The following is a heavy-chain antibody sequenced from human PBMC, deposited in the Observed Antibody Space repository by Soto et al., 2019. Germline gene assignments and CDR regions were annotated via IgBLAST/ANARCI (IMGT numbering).Heavy chain of an antibody. V-gene: IGHV1-69*02. D-gene: IGHD2-15*01. J-gene: IGHJ4*02. Sequence: SVKVSCKASGGTFSSYTISWVRQAPGQGLEWMGRIIPILGIANYAQKFQGRVTITADKSTSTAYMELSSLRSEDTAVYYCARDHSPYQRCPDYWGQGTLVTVSS. CDR2: IIPILGIA. CDR1: GGTFSSYT. CDR3: ARDHSPYQRCPDY.